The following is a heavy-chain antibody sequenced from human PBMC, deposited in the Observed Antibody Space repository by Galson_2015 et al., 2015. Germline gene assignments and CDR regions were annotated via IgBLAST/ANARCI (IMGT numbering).Heavy chain of an antibody. Sequence: GAEVKKPGESLKISCQGSGYTFTSHWIAWVRQMPGKGLEWMGIIYPSDSDTRYGPSFQGQVTISADKSITTAYLQWRSLRASDTAMYYCAIRGGSGGYAFDYWGQGTLVIVSS. D-gene: IGHD3-10*01. CDR3: AIRGGSGGYAFDY. J-gene: IGHJ4*02. CDR1: GYTFTSHW. CDR2: IYPSDSDT. V-gene: IGHV5-51*01.